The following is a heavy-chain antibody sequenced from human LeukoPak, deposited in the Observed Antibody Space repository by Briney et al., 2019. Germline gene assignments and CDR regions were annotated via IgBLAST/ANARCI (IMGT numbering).Heavy chain of an antibody. CDR1: GGSIGSYY. D-gene: IGHD1-26*01. Sequence: SETLSLTCTFSGGSIGSYYWSWIRQPPGKGLEWIGYIYYSGRTNYNPSLKSRVTISVDTSKNQFSLKLRSVTAADTAVYYCARGLQWELLGAFDIWGQGTMVTVSS. V-gene: IGHV4-59*01. CDR2: IYYSGRT. CDR3: ARGLQWELLGAFDI. J-gene: IGHJ3*02.